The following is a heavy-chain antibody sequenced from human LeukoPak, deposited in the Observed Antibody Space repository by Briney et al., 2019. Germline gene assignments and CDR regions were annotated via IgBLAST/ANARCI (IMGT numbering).Heavy chain of an antibody. D-gene: IGHD3-22*01. CDR2: ISYDGSNK. Sequence: PGGSLRLSCAASGFTFSSYSVNWVRQAPGKGLEWVAVISYDGSNKYYADSVKGRFTISRDNSKNSLYLQMNSLRAEDTAVYYCAKAYDSSGYYRYWGQGTLVTVSS. CDR1: GFTFSSYS. CDR3: AKAYDSSGYYRY. V-gene: IGHV3-30*18. J-gene: IGHJ4*02.